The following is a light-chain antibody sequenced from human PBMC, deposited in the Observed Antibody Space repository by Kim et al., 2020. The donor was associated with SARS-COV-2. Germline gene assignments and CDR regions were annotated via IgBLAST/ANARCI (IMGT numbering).Light chain of an antibody. CDR1: QGISNA. CDR2: GAS. V-gene: IGKV1-9*01. CDR3: QQSNSFHRT. Sequence: DIQLTQSPSFLSASVGDRVTITCRASQGISNALAWYQQRPGKAPTLLIYGASTLRSGVPSRFSGSGSGAEFSLTISSLQAEDFATYFCQQSNSFHRTFGQGTRLEIK. J-gene: IGKJ5*01.